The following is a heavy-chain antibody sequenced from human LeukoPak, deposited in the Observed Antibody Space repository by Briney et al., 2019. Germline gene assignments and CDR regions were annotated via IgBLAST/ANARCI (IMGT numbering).Heavy chain of an antibody. V-gene: IGHV4-34*01. J-gene: IGHJ4*02. CDR1: GVSFSGYY. D-gene: IGHD3-22*01. CDR2: INHSGST. Sequence: PSETLSLTCAVYGVSFSGYYWSWIRQPPGKGLEWIGEINHSGSTNYNPSLKSRVTISVDTSKNQFSLKLSSVTAADTAVYYCASWYYYDSSGYPRNYWGQGTLVTVSS. CDR3: ASWYYYDSSGYPRNY.